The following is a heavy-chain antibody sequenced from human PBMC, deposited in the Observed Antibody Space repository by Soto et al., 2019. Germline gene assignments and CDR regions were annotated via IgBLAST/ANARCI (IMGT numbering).Heavy chain of an antibody. V-gene: IGHV4-59*01. D-gene: IGHD6-13*01. CDR3: ARDERRAYSSSWYDYYYGMDV. CDR1: GGSISSYY. CDR2: IYYSGST. J-gene: IGHJ6*02. Sequence: PSETLSLTCTVSGGSISSYYWSWIRQPPGKGLEWIGYIYYSGSTYYNPSLKSRVTISVDTSKNQFSLKLSSVTAADTAVYYCARDERRAYSSSWYDYYYGMDVWGQGTTVTVSS.